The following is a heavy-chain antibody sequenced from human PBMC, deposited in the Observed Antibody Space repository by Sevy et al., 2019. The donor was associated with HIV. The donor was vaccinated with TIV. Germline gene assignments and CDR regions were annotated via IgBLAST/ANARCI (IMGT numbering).Heavy chain of an antibody. CDR1: GYTFRSYG. J-gene: IGHJ4*02. V-gene: IGHV1-18*01. Sequence: ASVKVSCRASGYTFRSYGISWVRQAPGQGLEWMGWISPYTGDTDFEQKVQGRVSMTSDTSTNTAYMELRSLRSDDAAVYYCAGDKPQGVVVLPCARWGGVDYWGQGTLVTVSS. D-gene: IGHD2-2*01. CDR3: AGDKPQGVVVLPCARWGGVDY. CDR2: ISPYTGDT.